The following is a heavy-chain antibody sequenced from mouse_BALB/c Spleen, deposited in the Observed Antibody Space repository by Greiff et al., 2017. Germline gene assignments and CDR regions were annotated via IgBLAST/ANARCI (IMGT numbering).Heavy chain of an antibody. V-gene: IGHV14-3*02. Sequence: EVQLQESGAELVKPGASVKLSCTASGFNIKDTYMHWVKQRPEQGLEWIGRIDPANGNTKYDPKFQGKATITADTSSNTAYLQLSSLTSEDTAVYYCARDSYGSSFDYWGQGTTLTVSS. J-gene: IGHJ2*01. D-gene: IGHD1-1*01. CDR1: GFNIKDTY. CDR2: IDPANGNT. CDR3: ARDSYGSSFDY.